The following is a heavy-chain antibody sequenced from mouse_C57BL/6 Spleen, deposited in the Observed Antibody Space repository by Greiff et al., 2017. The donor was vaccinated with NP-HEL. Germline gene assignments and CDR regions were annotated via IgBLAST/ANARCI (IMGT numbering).Heavy chain of an antibody. CDR3: ARGGLRDYAMDY. CDR1: GFTFSDYG. CDR2: ISSGSSTI. J-gene: IGHJ4*01. D-gene: IGHD3-2*02. Sequence: EVKLVESGGGLVKPGGSLKLSCAASGFTFSDYGMHWVRQAPEKGLEWVAYISSGSSTIYYADTVKGRFTISRDNAKNTLFLQMTSLGSEDTAMYYCARGGLRDYAMDYWGQGTSVTVSS. V-gene: IGHV5-17*01.